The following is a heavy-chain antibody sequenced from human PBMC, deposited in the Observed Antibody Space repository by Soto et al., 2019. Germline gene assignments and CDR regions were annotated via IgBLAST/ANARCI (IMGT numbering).Heavy chain of an antibody. CDR3: ARGGGFFDY. J-gene: IGHJ4*02. Sequence: EVQLVESGGGLVQPGGSLRLSCAASGFTFSSYVINWVRQAPGKGLEWVSYISIISSTRYYADSVRGRFTISRDNAKNSLYLQMNSLRDEDKAVYYCARGGGFFDYWGQGTLVTVSS. CDR2: ISIISSTR. CDR1: GFTFSSYV. V-gene: IGHV3-48*02. D-gene: IGHD3-10*01.